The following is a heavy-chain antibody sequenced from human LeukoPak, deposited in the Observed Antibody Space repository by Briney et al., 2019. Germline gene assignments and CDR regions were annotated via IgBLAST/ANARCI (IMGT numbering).Heavy chain of an antibody. CDR3: ARAIGDPFDY. CDR2: ISYDGSNK. Sequence: PGGSLRLACAASGFTFSSYAMHCVRQAPGKGLEWVAVISYDGSNKYYADSVKGRFTISRDNSKNTLYLQMNSLRAEDTAVYYCARAIGDPFDYWGQGTLVTVSS. CDR1: GFTFSSYA. J-gene: IGHJ4*02. V-gene: IGHV3-30*14. D-gene: IGHD3-10*01.